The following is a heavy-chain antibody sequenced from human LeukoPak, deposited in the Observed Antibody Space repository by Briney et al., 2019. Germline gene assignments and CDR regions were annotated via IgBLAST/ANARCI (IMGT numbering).Heavy chain of an antibody. V-gene: IGHV1-18*01. J-gene: IGHJ6*03. CDR2: ISAYNGNT. CDR1: GYTFTSYG. CDR3: ARAIAPRNNYYYYYYMDV. Sequence: ASVKVSCKASGYTFTSYGISWVRQAPGQGLEWMGWISAYNGNTNYAQKLQGRVTMTTDTSTSTAYMELRSLRSDDTAVYYCARAIAPRNNYYYYYYMDVWGKGTTVTVSS. D-gene: IGHD2/OR15-2a*01.